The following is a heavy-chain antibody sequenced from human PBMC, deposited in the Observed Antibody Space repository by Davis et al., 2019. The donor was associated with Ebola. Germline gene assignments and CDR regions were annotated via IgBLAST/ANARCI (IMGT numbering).Heavy chain of an antibody. CDR3: ARVFLYNWNDSDYMDV. Sequence: SETLSLTCTVSGGSISSSSYYWGWIRQPAGKGLEWIGRIYTSGSTNYNPSLKSRVTISVDTSKNQFSLKLSSVTAADTAVYYCARVFLYNWNDSDYMDVWGKGTTVTVSS. V-gene: IGHV4-61*02. CDR2: IYTSGST. CDR1: GGSISSSSYY. J-gene: IGHJ6*03. D-gene: IGHD1-1*01.